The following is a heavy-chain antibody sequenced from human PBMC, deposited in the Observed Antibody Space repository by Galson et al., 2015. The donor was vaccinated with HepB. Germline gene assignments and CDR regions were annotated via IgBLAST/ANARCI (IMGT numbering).Heavy chain of an antibody. Sequence: PALVKPTQTLTLTCTSSGFSLSTTEMRVSWIRQPPGKALEWLARIDWDDDKFYSTSLKTRLTISKDTSKNQVVLTMTNMDPVDTATYYCARSGYSRGWYPWYFDLWGRCALVTVSS. CDR1: GFSLSTTEMR. V-gene: IGHV2-70*04. CDR3: ARSGYSRGWYPWYFDL. D-gene: IGHD6-19*01. J-gene: IGHJ2*01. CDR2: IDWDDDK.